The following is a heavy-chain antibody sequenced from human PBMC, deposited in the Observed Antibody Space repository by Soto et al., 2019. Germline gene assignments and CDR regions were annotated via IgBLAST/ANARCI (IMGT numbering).Heavy chain of an antibody. CDR3: ARLHYYYYGMDV. D-gene: IGHD2-15*01. J-gene: IGHJ6*02. Sequence: SETLSLTCAVYGGSFSGYYWSWIRQPPGKGLEWIGEINHSGSTNYNPSLKSRVTISVDTSKNQFSLKLSSVTAADTAVYYCARLHYYYYGMDVWGQGTTVTVSS. CDR2: INHSGST. V-gene: IGHV4-34*01. CDR1: GGSFSGYY.